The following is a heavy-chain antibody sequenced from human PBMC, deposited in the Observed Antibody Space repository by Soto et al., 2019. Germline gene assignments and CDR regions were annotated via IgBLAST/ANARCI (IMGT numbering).Heavy chain of an antibody. J-gene: IGHJ4*02. D-gene: IGHD3-16*01. Sequence: QVQLVESGGGVVQPGRSLRLSCAASGFTFISYGMHWVRQAPGKGLEWVAAIWYDGSNKYYADSVKGRFTISRDNSKNTLYLQMTSLRAEDTAVYYCARDGGGYYFDYWGQGTLVTVSS. CDR2: IWYDGSNK. V-gene: IGHV3-33*01. CDR3: ARDGGGYYFDY. CDR1: GFTFISYG.